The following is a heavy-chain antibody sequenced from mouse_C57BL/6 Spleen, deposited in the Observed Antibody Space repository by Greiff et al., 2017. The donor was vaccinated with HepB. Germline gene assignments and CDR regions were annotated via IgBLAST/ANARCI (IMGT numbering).Heavy chain of an antibody. Sequence: QVQLQQSGAELVKPGASVKMSCKASGYTFTSYWITWVKQRPGQGLEWIGDIYPGSGSTNYNEKFKSKAKLTVDTSSSTAYMQLSSLTSEDSAVYYCARDLVLRSYYAMDYWGQGTSVTVSS. CDR1: GYTFTSYW. V-gene: IGHV1-55*01. CDR3: ARDLVLRSYYAMDY. D-gene: IGHD1-1*01. CDR2: IYPGSGST. J-gene: IGHJ4*01.